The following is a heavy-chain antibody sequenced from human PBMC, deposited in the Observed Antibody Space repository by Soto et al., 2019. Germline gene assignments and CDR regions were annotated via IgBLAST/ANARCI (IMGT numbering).Heavy chain of an antibody. CDR2: ISGSGGST. CDR3: AKDVISVDTITVYDILTGYWFDP. D-gene: IGHD3-9*01. CDR1: GFTFSSYA. V-gene: IGHV3-23*01. Sequence: GGSLRLSCAASGFTFSSYAMSWVRQEPGKGLEWVSAISGSGGSTYYADSVKGRFTISRDNSKNTLYLQMNSLRAEDTAVYYCAKDVISVDTITVYDILTGYWFDPWGQGTLVTVSS. J-gene: IGHJ5*02.